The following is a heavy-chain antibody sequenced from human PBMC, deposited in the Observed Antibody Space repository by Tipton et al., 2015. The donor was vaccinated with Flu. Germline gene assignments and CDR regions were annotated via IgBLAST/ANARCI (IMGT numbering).Heavy chain of an antibody. J-gene: IGHJ2*01. CDR1: GFNLNNHW. CDR3: ARKRREDWYCDL. CDR2: IYPGDSAK. Sequence: QSGAEVKKTGESLKISCQASGFNLNNHWIAWVRQMPGKGVEWMGVIYPGDSAKKYSPPFEGQITISADTSISTAYLQWSSLKSSDTAKYYCARKRREDWYCDLWGGGTLVSVSS. V-gene: IGHV5-51*01.